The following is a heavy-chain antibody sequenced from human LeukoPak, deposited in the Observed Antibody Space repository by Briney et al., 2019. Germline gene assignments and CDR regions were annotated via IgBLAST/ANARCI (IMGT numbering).Heavy chain of an antibody. V-gene: IGHV4-30-4*01. CDR3: ARALGYYDILTGPGSDAFDI. CDR1: GGSLSSGDYY. D-gene: IGHD3-9*01. Sequence: SETLSLTCTVSGGSLSSGDYYWSWIRQPPGKGLEWIGYIYYSGSTYYNPSLKSRVTISVDTSKNQFSLKLSSVTAADTAVYYCARALGYYDILTGPGSDAFDIWGQGTMVTVSS. J-gene: IGHJ3*02. CDR2: IYYSGST.